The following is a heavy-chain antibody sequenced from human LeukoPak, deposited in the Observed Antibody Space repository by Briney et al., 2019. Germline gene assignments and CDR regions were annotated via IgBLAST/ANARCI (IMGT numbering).Heavy chain of an antibody. CDR1: GYTFTGYY. J-gene: IGHJ5*02. CDR2: INPNSGGT. Sequence: GASVKVSCKASGYTFTGYYMHWVRQAPGQGLEWMGRINPNSGGTNYAQKFQGRVTMTRDTSISTAYMELSRLRSDDTAVYYCAKAGSHKYNWFGPWGQGTLVTVSS. V-gene: IGHV1-2*06. CDR3: AKAGSHKYNWFGP. D-gene: IGHD1-1*01.